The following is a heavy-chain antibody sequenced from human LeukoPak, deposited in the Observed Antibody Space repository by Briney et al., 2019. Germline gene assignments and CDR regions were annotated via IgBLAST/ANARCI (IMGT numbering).Heavy chain of an antibody. J-gene: IGHJ3*02. CDR2: IYSGGST. CDR1: GFTVSSNY. V-gene: IGHV3-53*01. Sequence: PGGSLRLSCAASGFTVSSNYMSWVRQAPGKGLEWVSVIYSGGSTYYADSVKGRFTIYRDNSKNTLYLQMNSLRAEDTAVYYCARDWGDGYTSDAFDIWGQGTMVTVSS. D-gene: IGHD5-24*01. CDR3: ARDWGDGYTSDAFDI.